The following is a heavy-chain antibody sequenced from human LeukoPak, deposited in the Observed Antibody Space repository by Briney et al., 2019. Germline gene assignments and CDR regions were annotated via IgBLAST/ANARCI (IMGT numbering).Heavy chain of an antibody. CDR1: GGTFSSYA. CDR3: ARESRIQLWLLGYFDY. V-gene: IGHV1-69*05. D-gene: IGHD5-18*01. J-gene: IGHJ4*02. CDR2: IILIFGTA. Sequence: SVKVSCEASGGTFSSYAISWVRQAPGQGLEWMGGIILIFGTANYAQNFQGRVTITTDESTSTAYMELSSLRSEDTAVYYCARESRIQLWLLGYFDYWGQGTLVTVSS.